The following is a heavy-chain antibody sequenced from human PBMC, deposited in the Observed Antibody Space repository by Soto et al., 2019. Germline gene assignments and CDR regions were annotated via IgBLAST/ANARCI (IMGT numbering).Heavy chain of an antibody. Sequence: SETLSLTCAVYGGSFSGYYWSWIRQPPGKGLEWIGEINHSGSTNYNPSLKSRVTISVEKSKNQLSLEMTSLTAADTAIYYCARGGDWKFDFWGQGSLVTVSS. CDR1: GGSFSGYY. V-gene: IGHV4-34*01. CDR2: INHSGST. CDR3: ARGGDWKFDF. J-gene: IGHJ4*02. D-gene: IGHD2-21*02.